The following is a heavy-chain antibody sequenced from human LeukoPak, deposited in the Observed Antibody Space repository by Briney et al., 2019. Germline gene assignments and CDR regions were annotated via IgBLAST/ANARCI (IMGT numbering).Heavy chain of an antibody. CDR2: IYYSGST. CDR1: GGSISSSSYY. CDR3: ARSPMDWLRPGYFDL. Sequence: SETLSLTCTVSGGSISSSSYYWGWIRQPPGKGLEWIGSIYYSGSTYYNPSLKSRVTISVDTSKNQFSLKLSSVTAADTAVYYCARSPMDWLRPGYFDLWGRGTLVTVSS. V-gene: IGHV4-39*07. J-gene: IGHJ2*01. D-gene: IGHD3/OR15-3a*01.